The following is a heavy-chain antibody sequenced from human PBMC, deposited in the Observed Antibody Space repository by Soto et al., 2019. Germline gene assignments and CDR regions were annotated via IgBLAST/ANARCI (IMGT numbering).Heavy chain of an antibody. CDR3: ARGRAGNWSPLDY. CDR2: ISYDGSNT. CDR1: GFTFRMFA. D-gene: IGHD1-1*01. Sequence: QVQLVESGGGVVQPGRSLRLSSAASGFTFRMFAKHWVRQAPGKGLERVAVISYDGSNTFYADSVQVRFTISIDNSKNTLCLQMNSLRTGDTAVYYCARGRAGNWSPLDYWGQGTLVTVSS. V-gene: IGHV3-30-3*01. J-gene: IGHJ4*02.